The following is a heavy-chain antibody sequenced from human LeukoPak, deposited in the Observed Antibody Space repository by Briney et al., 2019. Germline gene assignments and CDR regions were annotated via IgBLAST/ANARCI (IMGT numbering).Heavy chain of an antibody. CDR1: GGSISSYY. D-gene: IGHD2-8*01. Sequence: SETLSLTCTVSGGSISSYYWSWIRQPPGKGLEWIGYIYYSGSTNYNPSLKSRVTISVDTSKNQFSLRLSSVTAADTAVYYCARDRGNTVLNSRREYYYMDVWGKGTTVTVSS. V-gene: IGHV4-59*01. CDR2: IYYSGST. J-gene: IGHJ6*03. CDR3: ARDRGNTVLNSRREYYYMDV.